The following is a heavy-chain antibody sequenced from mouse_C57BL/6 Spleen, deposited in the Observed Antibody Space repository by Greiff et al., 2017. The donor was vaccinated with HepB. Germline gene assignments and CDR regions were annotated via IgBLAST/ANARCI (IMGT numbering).Heavy chain of an antibody. CDR1: GYTFTSYW. J-gene: IGHJ2*01. Sequence: HVQLQQPGAELVKPGASVKLSCKASGYTFTSYWMHWVKQRPGQGLEWIGMIHPNSGSTNYNEKFKSKATLTVDKSSSTAYMQLSSLTSEDSAVYYCARGGAAQAPFDYWGQGTTLTVSS. V-gene: IGHV1-64*01. CDR2: IHPNSGST. CDR3: ARGGAAQAPFDY. D-gene: IGHD3-2*02.